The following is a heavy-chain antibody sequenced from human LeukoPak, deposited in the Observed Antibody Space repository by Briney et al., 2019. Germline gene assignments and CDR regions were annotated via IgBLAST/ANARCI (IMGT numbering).Heavy chain of an antibody. CDR2: ISSNGGST. V-gene: IGHV3-64*01. D-gene: IGHD1-1*01. CDR1: GFTFSSYA. Sequence: GGSLRLSCAASGFTFSSYAMHWVRQAPGKGLEYVSAISSNGGSTYYANSVKGRFTISRDNSKNTLYLQMGSLRAEDMAVYYCARGDDGAAFDIWGQGTMVTASS. CDR3: ARGDDGAAFDI. J-gene: IGHJ3*02.